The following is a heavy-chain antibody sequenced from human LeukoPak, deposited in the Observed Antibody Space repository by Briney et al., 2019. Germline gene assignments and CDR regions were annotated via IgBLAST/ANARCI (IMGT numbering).Heavy chain of an antibody. V-gene: IGHV3-23*01. CDR3: AKAPPGPHDY. J-gene: IGHJ4*02. CDR2: ISGGGGST. Sequence: GGSLRLSCAASGFTFTSYSMNWVRQAPGKGLEWVSTISGGGGSTYYADSVKGRFTISRDNSKNTLYLQVNSLRAEDTAVYYCAKAPPGPHDYWGQGTLVTVSS. CDR1: GFTFTSYS.